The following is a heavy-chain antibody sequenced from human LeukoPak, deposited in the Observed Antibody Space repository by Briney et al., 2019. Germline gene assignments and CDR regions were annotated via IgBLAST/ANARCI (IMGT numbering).Heavy chain of an antibody. D-gene: IGHD2-15*01. J-gene: IGHJ5*02. CDR2: INSSGTTM. CDR3: AVEGYCSGGACYTNWFDP. V-gene: IGHV3-48*02. CDR1: GFTFSDYS. Sequence: GGSLRLSCAASGFTFSDYSMNWVRQAPGKGLDWVSYINSSGTTMYYADSVKGRFTISRDNAKNSLYLQMNSLRDEDTAVYYCAVEGYCSGGACYTNWFDPWGQGTLVTVSS.